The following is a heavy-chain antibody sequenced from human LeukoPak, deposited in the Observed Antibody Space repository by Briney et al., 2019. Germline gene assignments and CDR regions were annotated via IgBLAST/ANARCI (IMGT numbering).Heavy chain of an antibody. J-gene: IGHJ6*03. D-gene: IGHD5-12*01. CDR1: GFTFRSYE. CDR3: AKDTVKVTTIRRVPHYMDV. Sequence: PGGSLTLSCEDSGFTFRSYEMNWVRQAPGKGLEWIAYLSSSGSAFSYADSVKGRFTIARDNSKNTLYLQMNSLRAEDTAVYYCAKDTVKVTTIRRVPHYMDVWGKGTTVTISS. V-gene: IGHV3-48*03. CDR2: LSSSGSAF.